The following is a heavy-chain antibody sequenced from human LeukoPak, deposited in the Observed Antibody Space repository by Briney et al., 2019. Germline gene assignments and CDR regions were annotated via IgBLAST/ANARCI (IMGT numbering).Heavy chain of an antibody. V-gene: IGHV3-74*01. Sequence: GGSLRLSCAASGFTFSSYYIHWVRPAPGKGLVWVSRIDSDGNITTYADSVKGRFTISRDNAKNTLYLQMNSLRAEDTAVYYCARISYDSSGYYDYWGQGTLVTVSS. CDR1: GFTFSSYY. J-gene: IGHJ4*02. CDR2: IDSDGNIT. CDR3: ARISYDSSGYYDY. D-gene: IGHD3-22*01.